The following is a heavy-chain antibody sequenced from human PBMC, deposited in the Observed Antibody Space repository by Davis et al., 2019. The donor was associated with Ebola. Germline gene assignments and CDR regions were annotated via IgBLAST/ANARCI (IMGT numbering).Heavy chain of an antibody. D-gene: IGHD4-17*01. CDR3: ARHRYLGDYDPYFDI. CDR2: IYFSGSP. J-gene: IGHJ4*02. Sequence: ESLKISCTVSGGSISRSSYYWGWVRQPPGKGPEWIGSIYFSGSPYENPALKSRVTVSVDTSKNQFSLNLRSLTATDTAVYYCARHRYLGDYDPYFDIWGQGTLVTVSS. CDR1: GGSISRSSYY. V-gene: IGHV4-39*01.